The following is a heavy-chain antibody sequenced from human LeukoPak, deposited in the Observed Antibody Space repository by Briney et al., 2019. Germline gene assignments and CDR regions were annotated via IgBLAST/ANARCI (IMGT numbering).Heavy chain of an antibody. CDR2: IYSDGST. V-gene: IGHV3-53*01. CDR3: TRDSYSGCYD. CDR1: GSTVSSNY. D-gene: IGHD1-26*01. Sequence: GGSLRLSCAVSGSTVSSNYMSWVRQAPGKGLEQVSIIYSDGSTHYSDSVQGRFTISRDISKNTLYLQMISLRAEDTAIYYCTRDSYSGCYDWGLGTLVTVSS. J-gene: IGHJ4*02.